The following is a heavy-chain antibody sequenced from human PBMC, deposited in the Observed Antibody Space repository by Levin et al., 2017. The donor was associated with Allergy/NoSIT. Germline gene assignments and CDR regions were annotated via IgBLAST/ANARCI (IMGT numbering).Heavy chain of an antibody. CDR1: GFTFSSYA. J-gene: IGHJ4*02. CDR2: ISDSGGNT. Sequence: SCAASGFTFSSYAMSWVRQAPGKGLERVSAISDSGGNTYYGDSVKGRFTISRDNSENTVYLQMNSLRDEDTAVYYCAKLVGRNNPVDFWGQGTLVTVSS. V-gene: IGHV3-23*01. CDR3: AKLVGRNNPVDF. D-gene: IGHD1-26*01.